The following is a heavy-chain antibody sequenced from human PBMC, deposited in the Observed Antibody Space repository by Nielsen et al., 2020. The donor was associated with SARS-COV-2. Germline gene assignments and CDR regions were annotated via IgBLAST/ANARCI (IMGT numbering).Heavy chain of an antibody. V-gene: IGHV3-74*01. D-gene: IGHD2-15*01. J-gene: IGHJ3*02. CDR2: INSDGSST. Sequence: GGALRLSCAASGFTGSSYWMHWVRQAPGKGLVWVSRINSDGSSTSYADSVKGRFTISRDNAKNTLYLQMNSLRAEDTAVYYCARSYCSGGSCYYRGHAFDIWGQGTMVTVSS. CDR1: GFTGSSYW. CDR3: ARSYCSGGSCYYRGHAFDI.